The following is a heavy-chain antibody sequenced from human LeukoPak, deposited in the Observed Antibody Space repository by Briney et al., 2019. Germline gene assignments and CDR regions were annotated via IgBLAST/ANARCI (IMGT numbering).Heavy chain of an antibody. CDR2: ISYDGSNK. CDR3: AKDLVAVAGFDAFDI. Sequence: AGGSLRLSCAASGFTFSSYGTHWVRQAPGKGLEWVAVISYDGSNKYYADSVKGRFTISRDNSKNTLYLQMNSLRAEDTAVYYCAKDLVAVAGFDAFDIWGQGTMVTVSS. CDR1: GFTFSSYG. V-gene: IGHV3-30*18. J-gene: IGHJ3*02. D-gene: IGHD6-19*01.